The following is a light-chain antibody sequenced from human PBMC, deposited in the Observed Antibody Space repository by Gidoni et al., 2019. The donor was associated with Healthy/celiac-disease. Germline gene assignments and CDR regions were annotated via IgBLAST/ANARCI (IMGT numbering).Light chain of an antibody. J-gene: IGKJ2*01. CDR2: AAS. CDR3: QQSYSTPPYT. CDR1: QSISSY. Sequence: DIQMTQSPSSLSASVGDRVTITCRASQSISSYLNWYQQKPGKAPKLLIYAASSLQRGVPSRFSGSGSGTDFTLTISSLQPEDFATYYCQQSYSTPPYTFGQXTKLEIK. V-gene: IGKV1-39*01.